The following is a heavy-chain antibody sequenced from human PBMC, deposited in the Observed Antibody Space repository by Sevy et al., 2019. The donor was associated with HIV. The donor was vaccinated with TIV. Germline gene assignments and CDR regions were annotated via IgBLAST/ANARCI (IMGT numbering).Heavy chain of an antibody. J-gene: IGHJ3*02. D-gene: IGHD4-17*01. Sequence: GGSLRLSCAASGFTFNLYSMNYVRQVPGRGLEWVSSISSTSSYIFYGASVKGRFTISRDNTKNSLYLQMNSLRAEDTAVYYCARGAGDPFGALDIWGQGTMVTVSS. CDR1: GFTFNLYS. V-gene: IGHV3-21*01. CDR2: ISSTSSYI. CDR3: ARGAGDPFGALDI.